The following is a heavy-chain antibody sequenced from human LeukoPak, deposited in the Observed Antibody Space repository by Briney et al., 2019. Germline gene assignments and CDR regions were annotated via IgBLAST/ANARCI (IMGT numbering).Heavy chain of an antibody. D-gene: IGHD3-3*01. V-gene: IGHV3-48*04. J-gene: IGHJ6*02. Sequence: GGSLRLSCAASGFTFSSYGMHWVRQAPGKGLEWVSYISSSGSTIYYADSVKGRLTISRDNAKNSLYLQMNSLRAEDTAVYYCARGTTTYYDFWSGPMDVWGQGTTVTVSS. CDR3: ARGTTTYYDFWSGPMDV. CDR1: GFTFSSYG. CDR2: ISSSGSTI.